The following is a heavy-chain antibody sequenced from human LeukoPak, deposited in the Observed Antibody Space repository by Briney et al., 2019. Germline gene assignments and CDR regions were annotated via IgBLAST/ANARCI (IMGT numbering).Heavy chain of an antibody. J-gene: IGHJ4*02. CDR1: GGSFSGYY. CDR3: ARGIIYSSGWSPFDY. V-gene: IGHV4-34*01. D-gene: IGHD6-19*01. Sequence: PSETLSLTCAVYGGSFSGYYWSWVRQPPGKGVEWRGEINHSGSTKYNPSLKTRLTISVDTSKNQFSLKLSSVTAADTAVYYCARGIIYSSGWSPFDYWGQGTLVTVSS. CDR2: INHSGST.